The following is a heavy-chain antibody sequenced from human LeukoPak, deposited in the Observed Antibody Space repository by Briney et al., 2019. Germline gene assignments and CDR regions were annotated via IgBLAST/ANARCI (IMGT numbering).Heavy chain of an antibody. D-gene: IGHD3-22*01. CDR3: ARVYLKRDYYDSSAYFSFDY. CDR2: IIPIFGTA. Sequence: ASVKVSCKASGGTFSRYAISWVRQAPGQGLEWMGGIIPIFGTANYAQKFQGRTTITADDSTSTAYMELSSLRSENTAVYYCARVYLKRDYYDSSAYFSFDYWGQGTLVTVSS. CDR1: GGTFSRYA. V-gene: IGHV1-69*13. J-gene: IGHJ4*02.